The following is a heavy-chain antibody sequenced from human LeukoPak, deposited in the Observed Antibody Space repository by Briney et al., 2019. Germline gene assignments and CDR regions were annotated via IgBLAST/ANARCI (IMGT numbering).Heavy chain of an antibody. Sequence: GGSLRLSCAASGFTFSSYEMNWVRQAPGKGLEWVSYISSSGSTIYYADSVKGRFTISRDNAKNSLYLQMNSLRAEDTAVYYCARVGGYSYGYGDAFDIWGQGTMVTVSS. CDR2: ISSSGSTI. V-gene: IGHV3-48*03. CDR1: GFTFSSYE. D-gene: IGHD5-18*01. J-gene: IGHJ3*02. CDR3: ARVGGYSYGYGDAFDI.